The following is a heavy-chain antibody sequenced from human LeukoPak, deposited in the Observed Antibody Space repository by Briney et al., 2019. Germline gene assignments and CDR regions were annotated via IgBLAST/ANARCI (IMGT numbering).Heavy chain of an antibody. CDR2: IYDAGAGIT. Sequence: PGGSLRLSCATSGFTVNNNYMSWVRQAPGKGLEWVSVIYDAGAGITYYIDSVKGRFTISRDNSRNTVYLQMNSLRAEDTAVYYCARFPLVSGSYVFDYWGQGTLVTVSS. CDR3: ARFPLVSGSYVFDY. CDR1: GFTVNNNY. V-gene: IGHV3-53*01. J-gene: IGHJ4*02. D-gene: IGHD1-26*01.